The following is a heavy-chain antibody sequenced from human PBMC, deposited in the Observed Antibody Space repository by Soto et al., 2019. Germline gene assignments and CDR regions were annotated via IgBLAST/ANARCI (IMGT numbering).Heavy chain of an antibody. J-gene: IGHJ4*02. CDR1: GYTFTSYA. D-gene: IGHD3-22*01. CDR2: INAGNGNT. Sequence: QVKLVQSGAEVKKPGASVKVSCKASGYTFTSYAMHWVRQAPGQRLEWMGWINAGNGNTKYSQKFQGRVTITRDTSASTAYMELSSLRSEDTAVYCCASSLDYYDSSGPGYLGQGTLVTVSS. V-gene: IGHV1-3*01. CDR3: ASSLDYYDSSGPGY.